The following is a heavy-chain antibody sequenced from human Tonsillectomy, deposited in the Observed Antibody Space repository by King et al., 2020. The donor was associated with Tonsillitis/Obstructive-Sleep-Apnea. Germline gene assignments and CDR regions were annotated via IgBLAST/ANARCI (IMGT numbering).Heavy chain of an antibody. Sequence: VQLVESGAEVKKPGASVKVSCKASGYTFTSYGISWVRQAPGQGLEWMGWISAYNGNTNYAQKLQGRVTMPTDTTTRKAYMEKRGLSSDDTAVYYCARDPGWELFPYYFDYGGQGTLVTVSS. D-gene: IGHD1-26*01. V-gene: IGHV1-18*01. CDR3: ARDPGWELFPYYFDY. CDR1: GYTFTSYG. J-gene: IGHJ4*02. CDR2: ISAYNGNT.